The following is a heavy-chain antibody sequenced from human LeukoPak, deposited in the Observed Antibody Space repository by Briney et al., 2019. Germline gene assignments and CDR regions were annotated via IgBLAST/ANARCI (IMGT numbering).Heavy chain of an antibody. Sequence: SSETVSLTCSVSGGSISSYYWSWIRQPPGKGLEWIGYIYYSGSTNYNPSLKSRVTISVDTSKNQFSLKLSSVTAADTAVYYCAGGPRYYDSSAYYRFDYWGQGTLVTVSS. J-gene: IGHJ4*02. D-gene: IGHD3-22*01. CDR2: IYYSGST. CDR1: GGSISSYY. V-gene: IGHV4-59*01. CDR3: AGGPRYYDSSAYYRFDY.